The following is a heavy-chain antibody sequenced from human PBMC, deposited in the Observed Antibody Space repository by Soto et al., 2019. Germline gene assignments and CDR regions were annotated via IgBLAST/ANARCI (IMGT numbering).Heavy chain of an antibody. J-gene: IGHJ6*02. D-gene: IGHD4-17*01. CDR1: GFTFSSYN. Sequence: GGSLRLSCAASGFTFSSYNMNWVRQAPGKGLEWVSYISGSSSTIYYADSVKGRFTISRDNAKNSLYLQMSSLRDEDTAVYYCARADYPNYYYYGMDVCGQGTTVTVSS. V-gene: IGHV3-48*02. CDR2: ISGSSSTI. CDR3: ARADYPNYYYYGMDV.